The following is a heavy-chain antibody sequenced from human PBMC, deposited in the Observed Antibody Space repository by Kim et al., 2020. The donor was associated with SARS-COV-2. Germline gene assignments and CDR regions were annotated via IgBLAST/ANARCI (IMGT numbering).Heavy chain of an antibody. Sequence: SETLSLTCAVYGGSFSGYYWSWIRQPPGKGLEWIGEINHSGSTNYNPSLKSRVTISVDTSKNQFSLKLSSVTAADTAVYYFARGTYFYDSSGYYYPDAFDIWGQGTMVTVSS. CDR1: GGSFSGYY. V-gene: IGHV4-34*01. J-gene: IGHJ3*02. CDR2: INHSGST. CDR3: ARGTYFYDSSGYYYPDAFDI. D-gene: IGHD3-22*01.